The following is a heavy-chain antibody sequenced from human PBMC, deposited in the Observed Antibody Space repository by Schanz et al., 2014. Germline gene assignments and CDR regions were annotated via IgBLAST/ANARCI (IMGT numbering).Heavy chain of an antibody. CDR1: GYTFTSFG. CDR3: ARDRRFCDRVGLYYFDS. J-gene: IGHJ4*02. V-gene: IGHV1-18*01. D-gene: IGHD3-3*01. Sequence: QFQLVQSGPEVKNPGASVKVSCKASGYTFTSFGFSWVRQAPGQGLEWMGWISFYNGNTKYPQKFQCRVTMTTDASTSTAYMELADLRSDDTAVYYCARDRRFCDRVGLYYFDSWGQGTLVTVSS. CDR2: ISFYNGNT.